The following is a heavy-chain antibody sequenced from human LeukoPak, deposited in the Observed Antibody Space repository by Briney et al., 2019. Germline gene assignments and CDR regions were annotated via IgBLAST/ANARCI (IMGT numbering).Heavy chain of an antibody. J-gene: IGHJ6*02. Sequence: ASVKVSCKASGYIFTSYGISWVRQAPGQGLEWMGWISAYNGNTNYAQKLQGRVTMTTDTSTSTAYMELRSLRSDDTAVYYCARGLRFLEWFYYYGMDVWGQGTTVTVSS. CDR1: GYIFTSYG. CDR3: ARGLRFLEWFYYYGMDV. D-gene: IGHD3-3*01. CDR2: ISAYNGNT. V-gene: IGHV1-18*01.